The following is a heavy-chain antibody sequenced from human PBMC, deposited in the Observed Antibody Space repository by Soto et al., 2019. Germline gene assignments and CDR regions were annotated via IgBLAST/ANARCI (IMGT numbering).Heavy chain of an antibody. CDR3: AKALVPALTAKFGY. D-gene: IGHD5-18*01. CDR1: GLIFNNYA. V-gene: IGHV3-23*01. J-gene: IGHJ4*02. CDR2: VTAIGGGT. Sequence: GSLRLSCAASGLIFNNYAMTWVRQGPGKGLEWVSTVTAIGGGTFYANSVKGRFTISRDNSRNTLHLQMSSLRVEDTALYYCAKALVPALTAKFGYWGQGTLVTVSS.